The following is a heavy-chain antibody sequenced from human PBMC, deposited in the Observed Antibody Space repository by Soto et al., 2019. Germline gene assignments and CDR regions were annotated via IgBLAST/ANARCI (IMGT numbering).Heavy chain of an antibody. CDR3: ARDMGYSYGDYYYGMDV. V-gene: IGHV4-31*03. J-gene: IGHJ6*02. D-gene: IGHD5-18*01. CDR2: IYYSGST. CDR1: GGSISSGGYY. Sequence: TSETLSLTCTVSGGSISSGGYYWSWIRQHPGKGLEWIGYIYYSGSTYYNPSLKSRVTISVDTSKNQFSLKLSSVTAADTAVYYCARDMGYSYGDYYYGMDVWGQGTTVTVSS.